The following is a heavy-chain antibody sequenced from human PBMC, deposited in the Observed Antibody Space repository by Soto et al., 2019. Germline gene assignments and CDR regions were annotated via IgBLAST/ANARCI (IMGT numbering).Heavy chain of an antibody. Sequence: QVQLVQSGAEVKKPGASVKVSCKASGYTFTSYGISWVRQAPGQGLEWMGWISAYNGNTNYAQKLQGKVTMTPDTSTITDYMELRSLRSDDTAVYYCARGGRTGDSYYYYGMDVWGQGTTVTVSS. V-gene: IGHV1-18*01. CDR1: GYTFTSYG. CDR3: ARGGRTGDSYYYYGMDV. CDR2: ISAYNGNT. D-gene: IGHD3-10*01. J-gene: IGHJ6*02.